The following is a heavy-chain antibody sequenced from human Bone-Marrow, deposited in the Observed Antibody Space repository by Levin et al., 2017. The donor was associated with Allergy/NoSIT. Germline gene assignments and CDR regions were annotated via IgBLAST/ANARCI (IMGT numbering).Heavy chain of an antibody. V-gene: IGHV3-11*01. Sequence: GGSLRLSCAASGFTFTDYYMSWIRQAPGKGLEWISYISSSSSTIYYADSVKGRFTISRDNAKSSLYLQMNSLRAEDTAVYYCARAPEAYYDSAARSYFDYWGQGTLVTVSS. D-gene: IGHD3-22*01. CDR2: ISSSSSTI. J-gene: IGHJ4*02. CDR3: ARAPEAYYDSAARSYFDY. CDR1: GFTFTDYY.